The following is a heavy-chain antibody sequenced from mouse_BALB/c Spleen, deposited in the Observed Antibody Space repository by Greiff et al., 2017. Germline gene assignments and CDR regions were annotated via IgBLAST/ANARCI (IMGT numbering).Heavy chain of an antibody. CDR3: ARLYDLYYFDY. V-gene: IGHV5-12-2*01. D-gene: IGHD2-3*01. CDR2: ISNGGGST. Sequence: EVMLVESGGGLVQPGGSLKLSCAASGFTFSSYTMSWVRQTPEKRLEWVAYISNGGGSTYYPDTVKGRFTISRDNAKNTLYLQMSSLKSEDTAMYYCARLYDLYYFDYWGQGTTLTVSS. CDR1: GFTFSSYT. J-gene: IGHJ2*01.